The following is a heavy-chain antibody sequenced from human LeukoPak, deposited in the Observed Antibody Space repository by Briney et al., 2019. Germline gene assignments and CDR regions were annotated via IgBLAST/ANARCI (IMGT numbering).Heavy chain of an antibody. CDR2: INHSGDT. CDR3: ARGPGTVGLSP. V-gene: IGHV4-34*01. J-gene: IGHJ5*02. CDR1: GGSFTNYY. Sequence: SETLSLTCNVSGGSFTNYYWGWIRQTPEKGLEWIGQINHSGDTSYNPSLRSRVTLSVDRSKNQFSLKVTSVTAADTGVYYCARGPGTVGLSPWGQGTLVTVSS. D-gene: IGHD1/OR15-1a*01.